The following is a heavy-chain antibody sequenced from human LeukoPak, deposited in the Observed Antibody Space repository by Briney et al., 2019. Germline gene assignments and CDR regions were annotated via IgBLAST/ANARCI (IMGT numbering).Heavy chain of an antibody. D-gene: IGHD1-26*01. V-gene: IGHV4-34*01. CDR1: GGSFSGYY. J-gene: IGHJ4*02. CDR3: ARGADIVGATAFDY. CDR2: INHSGST. Sequence: PSETLSLTCAVYGGSFSGYYWSWIRQPPGKGLEWIGEINHSGSTNYNPSLKSRVTISVDTSKNQFSLKLSSVTAADTAVYYCARGADIVGATAFDYWGQGTLVTVSS.